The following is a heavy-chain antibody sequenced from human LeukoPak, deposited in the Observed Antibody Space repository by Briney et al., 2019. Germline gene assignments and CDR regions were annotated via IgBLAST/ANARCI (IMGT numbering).Heavy chain of an antibody. CDR3: ARDTPVFGVVIPFDY. D-gene: IGHD3-3*01. CDR2: IYYSGST. J-gene: IGHJ4*02. CDR1: GGSISSYY. Sequence: PSETLSLTCTVSGGSISSYYWSWIRQPPGKGLEWIGYIYYSGSTNYNPSLKSRVTISVDTSKNQFSLKLSSVTAADTAVSYCARDTPVFGVVIPFDYWGQGTLVTVSS. V-gene: IGHV4-59*01.